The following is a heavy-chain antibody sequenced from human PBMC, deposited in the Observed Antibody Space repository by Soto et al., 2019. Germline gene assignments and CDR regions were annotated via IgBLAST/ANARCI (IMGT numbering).Heavy chain of an antibody. J-gene: IGHJ6*02. V-gene: IGHV4-39*01. CDR1: GGSITSSFY. CDR3: RSSSRYSTDV. CDR2: IYGTGNT. Sequence: QLQLQESGPGLVKPSETLSLSCTVSGGSITSSFYWGWIRQPPGKGLEWIGSIYGTGNTYYNPSLKGRLTISAEPSKTQLSLNLISVTAADTAVYYCRSSSRYSTDVWGQGDTVTVSS. D-gene: IGHD6-13*01.